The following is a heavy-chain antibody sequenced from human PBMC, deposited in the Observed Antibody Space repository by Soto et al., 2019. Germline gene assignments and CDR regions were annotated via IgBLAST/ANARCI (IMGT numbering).Heavy chain of an antibody. V-gene: IGHV3-74*01. CDR2: INSDGSTI. J-gene: IGHJ6*02. Sequence: EVQLVESGGGLVQPGGSLRLSCAASGFTFSSYWMHWVRQTPGTGLVWVSRINSDGSTINYADSVKGRFTTSRDNAKNTVYLQMNNLRVEETAVYYCARYRQGYGDDKLEVWGQGTTVIVSS. CDR1: GFTFSSYW. D-gene: IGHD4-17*01. CDR3: ARYRQGYGDDKLEV.